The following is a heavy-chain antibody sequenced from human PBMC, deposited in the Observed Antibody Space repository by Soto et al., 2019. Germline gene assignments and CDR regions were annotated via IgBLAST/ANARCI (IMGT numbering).Heavy chain of an antibody. CDR3: ATERRSSSWCTFDH. D-gene: IGHD6-13*01. CDR1: GFTFSTYS. V-gene: IGHV3-48*01. CDR2: ISSGSNTI. Sequence: EVQLVESGGGLVQPGGSLRLSCAASGFTFSTYSMNWVRQAPGKGLEWVSYISSGSNTIYYADSVKGRFTISRDNAKNSPYLQMNGLRAKDKAVYYCATERRSSSWCTFDHWGQGTPVTVSS. J-gene: IGHJ5*02.